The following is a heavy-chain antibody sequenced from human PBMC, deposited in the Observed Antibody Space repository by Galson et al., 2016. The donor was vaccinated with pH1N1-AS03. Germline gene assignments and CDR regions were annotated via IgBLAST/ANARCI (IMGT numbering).Heavy chain of an antibody. CDR3: ARSRSPDYYDSSTYRPDAFDI. J-gene: IGHJ3*02. D-gene: IGHD3-22*01. V-gene: IGHV3-21*01. CDR1: GFRFIDYW. Sequence: SLRLSCAASGFRFIDYWMTWVRQAPGRGLEWVSSISSSGKYKYYADSVKGRFTVSRDNAMNSLYLQMNSLRAEDTALYYCARSRSPDYYDSSTYRPDAFDIWGQGTMVTVSS. CDR2: ISSSGKYK.